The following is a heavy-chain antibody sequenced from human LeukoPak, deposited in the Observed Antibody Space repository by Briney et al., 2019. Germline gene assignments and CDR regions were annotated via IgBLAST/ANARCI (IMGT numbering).Heavy chain of an antibody. D-gene: IGHD3-10*01. CDR2: IYTSGST. CDR3: ARYRYYGSGSYYSCAFDI. J-gene: IGHJ3*02. CDR1: GGSISSYY. V-gene: IGHV4-4*07. Sequence: SSETLSLTCTVSGGSISSYYWSWIRQPAEKGLEWIGRIYTSGSTNYNPSLKSRVTMSVDTSKNQFSLKLSSVTAADTAVYYCARYRYYGSGSYYSCAFDIWGQGTMVAVSS.